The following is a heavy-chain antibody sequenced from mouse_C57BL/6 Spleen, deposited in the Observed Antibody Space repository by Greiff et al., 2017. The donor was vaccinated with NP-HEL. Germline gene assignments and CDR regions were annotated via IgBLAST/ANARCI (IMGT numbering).Heavy chain of an antibody. CDR3: YYGNYVGY. CDR1: GFNIKDDY. V-gene: IGHV14-4*01. Sequence: EVQLQQSGAELVRPGASVKLSCTASGFNIKDDYMHWVKQRPEQGLEWIGWIDPENGDTEYASKFQGKATITADTSSNTAYLQLSSLTSEDTAVYYCYYGNYVGYWGQGTTLTVSS. D-gene: IGHD2-1*01. J-gene: IGHJ2*01. CDR2: IDPENGDT.